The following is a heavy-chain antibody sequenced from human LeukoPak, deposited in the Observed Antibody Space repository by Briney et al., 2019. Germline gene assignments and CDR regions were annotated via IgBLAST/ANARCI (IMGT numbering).Heavy chain of an antibody. V-gene: IGHV4-39*07. J-gene: IGHJ5*02. D-gene: IGHD3-22*01. CDR2: IYYSGST. CDR1: GGSISSSSYY. CDR3: ARAEDSSGYYYDWFDP. Sequence: SETLSLTCTVSGGSISSSSYYWGWIRQPPGKGLEWIGSIYYSGSTYYNPSLKSRVTISVDTSKNQFSLKLSSVTAADTAVYYCARAEDSSGYYYDWFDPWGQGTLVTVSS.